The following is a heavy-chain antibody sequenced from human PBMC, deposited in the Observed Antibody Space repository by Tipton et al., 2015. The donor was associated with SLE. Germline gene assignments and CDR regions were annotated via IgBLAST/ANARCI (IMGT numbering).Heavy chain of an antibody. Sequence: TLSLTCTVSGGSISSGDYYWSWIRQPPGKGLEWIGYIYYSGSTNYNPSLKSRVTISVDTSKNQFSRKLSSVTAADTAVYYCARVDWQQLSTPRGEYFQHWGQGTLVTVSS. CDR2: IYYSGST. D-gene: IGHD6-13*01. J-gene: IGHJ1*01. CDR3: ARVDWQQLSTPRGEYFQH. V-gene: IGHV4-61*08. CDR1: GGSISSGDYY.